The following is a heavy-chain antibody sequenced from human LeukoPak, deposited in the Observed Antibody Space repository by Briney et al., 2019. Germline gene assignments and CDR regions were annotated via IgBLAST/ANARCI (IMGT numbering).Heavy chain of an antibody. D-gene: IGHD3-9*01. CDR3: ARDMFLTGYYRFDY. Sequence: SETLSLTCTVSGGSVTSNGYFWSWIRHLPGKGLEWIGYISYSGAIYYNPSLRSRLTISPDTSKNQFSLRLTSVTAADTAVYYCARDMFLTGYYRFDYWGQGTLVTVSS. J-gene: IGHJ4*02. CDR2: ISYSGAI. CDR1: GGSVTSNGYF. V-gene: IGHV4-31*02.